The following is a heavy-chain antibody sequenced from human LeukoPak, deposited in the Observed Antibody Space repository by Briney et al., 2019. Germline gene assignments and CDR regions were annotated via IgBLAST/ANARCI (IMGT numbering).Heavy chain of an antibody. V-gene: IGHV3-48*01. CDR1: GFSFSVYR. Sequence: GGSLRLSCAASGFSFSVYRMHWVRQAPGKGLEWVSYISSSSSTIYYADSVKGRFTISRDNAKNSLYLQMNSLRAEDTAVYYCARDRWELHAFDIWGQGTMVTVSS. CDR2: ISSSSSTI. CDR3: ARDRWELHAFDI. J-gene: IGHJ3*02. D-gene: IGHD1-26*01.